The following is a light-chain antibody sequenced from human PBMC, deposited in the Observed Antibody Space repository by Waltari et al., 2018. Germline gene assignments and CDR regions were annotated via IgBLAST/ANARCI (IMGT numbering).Light chain of an antibody. CDR2: DSS. CDR3: QQRGNSPTT. J-gene: IGKJ5*01. V-gene: IGKV3-11*01. CDR1: QSGARY. Sequence: EMVLTQSPATLSVSQRERATLSCRASQSGARYLAWYQQKPGQAPRLLIYDSSNMATGIPARFSGSGSGTDFTLTISGLEPDDFAVYFCQQRGNSPTTFGQGTRLEI.